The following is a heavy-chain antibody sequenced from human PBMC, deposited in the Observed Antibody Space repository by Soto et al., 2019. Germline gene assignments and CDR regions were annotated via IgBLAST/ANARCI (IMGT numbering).Heavy chain of an antibody. CDR3: AGDRSNSPDYFDY. Sequence: NPSETLSLTCTVSGGSISRDDYYWTWIRQPPGKGLEWIGYIYYSGRTKYNPSLESRITISIDTAKNHFSLTLSSVSAADTAVYYCAGDRSNSPDYFDYWGQGTLVTVSS. CDR1: GGSISRDDYY. CDR2: IYYSGRT. J-gene: IGHJ4*02. D-gene: IGHD4-4*01. V-gene: IGHV4-30-4*01.